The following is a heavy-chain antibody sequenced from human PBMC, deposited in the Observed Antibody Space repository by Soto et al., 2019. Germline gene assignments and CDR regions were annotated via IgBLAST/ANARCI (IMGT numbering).Heavy chain of an antibody. V-gene: IGHV1-69*06. CDR2: IIPIFGTA. J-gene: IGHJ5*02. D-gene: IGHD3-9*01. Sequence: SVKVSCKASGCTFISYSISWVRQAPGQGLECMGGIIPIFGTANYAQKFQGRVTITADKSTSTAYMELSSLRSEDTAVYYCARSLTGDYKGSNWFDPWGQGTLVTVSS. CDR1: GCTFISYS. CDR3: ARSLTGDYKGSNWFDP.